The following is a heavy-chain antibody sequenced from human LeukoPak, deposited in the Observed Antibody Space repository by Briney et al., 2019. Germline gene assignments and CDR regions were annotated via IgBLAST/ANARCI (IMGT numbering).Heavy chain of an antibody. CDR3: ARDKAHRYYYDSSGYYYDAFDI. CDR2: INWNGGST. V-gene: IGHV3-20*04. CDR1: GFTFDDYA. D-gene: IGHD3-22*01. Sequence: GGSLRLSCAASGFTFDDYAMSWVRQAPGKGLEWVSGINWNGGSTGYADSVKGRFTISRDNAKNSLYLQMNSLRAEDTALYYCARDKAHRYYYDSSGYYYDAFDIWGQGTMVTVSS. J-gene: IGHJ3*02.